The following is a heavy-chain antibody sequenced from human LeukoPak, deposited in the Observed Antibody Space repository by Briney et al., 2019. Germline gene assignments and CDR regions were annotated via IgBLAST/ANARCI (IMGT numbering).Heavy chain of an antibody. CDR1: GFTFSSYW. Sequence: GGSLRLSCAASGFTFSSYWMSWVRQAPGKGLEWVANIKQDGSEKYYVDSVKGRFTISRDNAKNSLYLQMNRLTAEDTAVYYCARYGSGSSCYYYWGQGTLVTVSS. J-gene: IGHJ4*02. V-gene: IGHV3-7*04. CDR2: IKQDGSEK. D-gene: IGHD2-15*01. CDR3: ARYGSGSSCYYY.